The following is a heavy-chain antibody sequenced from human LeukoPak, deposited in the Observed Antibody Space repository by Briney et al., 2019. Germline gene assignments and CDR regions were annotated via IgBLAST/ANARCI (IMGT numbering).Heavy chain of an antibody. Sequence: ASETLSLTCTVSGGTISSYYWSWIRQPPGKGLKWIGYIYYSGSTNYNPSLKSRVTISVDTSKNQFSLKLSSVTAADTAVYYCASLQGPYTAMVPTWGQGTLVTVSS. V-gene: IGHV4-59*08. CDR1: GGTISSYY. D-gene: IGHD5-18*01. CDR2: IYYSGST. CDR3: ASLQGPYTAMVPT. J-gene: IGHJ4*02.